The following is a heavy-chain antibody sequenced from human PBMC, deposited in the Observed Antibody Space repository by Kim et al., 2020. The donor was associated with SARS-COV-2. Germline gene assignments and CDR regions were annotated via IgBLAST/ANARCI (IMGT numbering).Heavy chain of an antibody. Sequence: VEGRFTISRDNSKNTLYLQMNSLRAEDTAVYYCAKFDCDILTGYCPFDLWGRGTLVTVSS. V-gene: IGHV3-23*01. J-gene: IGHJ2*01. D-gene: IGHD3-9*01. CDR3: AKFDCDILTGYCPFDL.